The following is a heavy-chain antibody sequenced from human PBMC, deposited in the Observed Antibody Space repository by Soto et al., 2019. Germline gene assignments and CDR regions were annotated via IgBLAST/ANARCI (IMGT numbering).Heavy chain of an antibody. D-gene: IGHD6-6*01. CDR2: IYYSGST. J-gene: IGHJ6*02. CDR3: AREGAAPYYYYGMDV. V-gene: IGHV4-31*03. Sequence: QVQLQESGPGLVKPSQTLSLTCTVSGGSISSGGYFWSWIRQHPGKGLEWIGFIYYSGSTYYNASLKSRVTISVDTSNNQFSLKLSSVTAADTAVYYCAREGAAPYYYYGMDVWGQGTTVTVSS. CDR1: GGSISSGGYF.